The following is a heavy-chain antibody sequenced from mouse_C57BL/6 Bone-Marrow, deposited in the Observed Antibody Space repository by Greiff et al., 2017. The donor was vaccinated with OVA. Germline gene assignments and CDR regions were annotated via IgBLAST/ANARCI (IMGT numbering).Heavy chain of an antibody. J-gene: IGHJ1*03. CDR2: ISDGGSYT. Sequence: EVKLVESGGGLVKPGGSLKLSCAASGFTFSSYAMSWVRQTPEKRLEWVATISDGGSYTYYPDNVKGRFTISRDNAKNNLYLQMSHLKSEDTAMYYCARLYYYGSPFYWYCDVWGTGTTVTVSS. D-gene: IGHD1-1*01. CDR3: ARLYYYGSPFYWYCDV. CDR1: GFTFSSYA. V-gene: IGHV5-4*03.